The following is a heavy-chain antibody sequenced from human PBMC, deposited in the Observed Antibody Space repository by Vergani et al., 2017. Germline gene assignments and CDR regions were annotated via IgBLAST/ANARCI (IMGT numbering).Heavy chain of an antibody. D-gene: IGHD3-3*01. V-gene: IGHV4-38-2*01. CDR2: IHHSGRT. J-gene: IGHJ4*02. Sequence: QVQLQESGPGLVKPSETLSLTCAVSGYSINSGYYSGWIRQSPGKGLEWIGNIHHSGRTYYNPSLKSGVTILVDTPKNQFSLKVTSVTAADTAVYYCARHGPEEGVASLDYWGQGTLVTVSS. CDR1: GYSINSGYY. CDR3: ARHGPEEGVASLDY.